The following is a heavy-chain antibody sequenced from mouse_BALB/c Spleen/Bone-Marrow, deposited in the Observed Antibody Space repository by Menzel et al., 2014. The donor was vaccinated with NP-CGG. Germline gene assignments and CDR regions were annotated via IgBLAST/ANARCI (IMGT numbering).Heavy chain of an antibody. V-gene: IGHV7-1*02. CDR2: SRNKAKHYTT. D-gene: IGHD2-10*02. Sequence: EVMLVESGGGLVQPGDSLRLSCATSGFTFSDFYMEWVRQPPGKRLEWIAASRNKAKHYTTEYSASVKGRFIVSRDTSQSILYLQMNALRGEDTAIYYCARDVGYGNYFVYWGQGTLVTVSA. CDR3: ARDVGYGNYFVY. CDR1: GFTFSDFY. J-gene: IGHJ3*01.